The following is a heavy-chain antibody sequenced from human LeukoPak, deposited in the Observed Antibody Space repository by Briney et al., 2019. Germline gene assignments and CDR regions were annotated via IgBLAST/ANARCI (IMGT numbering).Heavy chain of an antibody. CDR1: GCGFTSYW. J-gene: IGHJ4*02. D-gene: IGHD4-11*01. V-gene: IGHV5-51*01. CDR2: IYPGDSDT. CDR3: ARHNLQLGPDY. Sequence: GASLKISSKGSGCGFTSYWIGWVRRMPGKGLEWMGIIYPGDSDTRYSPSFQGQVTISADKSISTAYLQWSSLKASDTPMYYCARHNLQLGPDYWGQGNLVTVSS.